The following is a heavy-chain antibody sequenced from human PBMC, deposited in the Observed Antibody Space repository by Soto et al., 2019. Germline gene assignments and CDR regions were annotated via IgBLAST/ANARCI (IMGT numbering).Heavy chain of an antibody. Sequence: EVQLVESGGGLVKPGGSLRLSCAASGFTFSNAWMSWVRHAPGKGLEWVGRIKSKTDGGTTDYAAPVKGRFTISRDDSKNTLYLQMNSLKTEVTAVYYCTTPYGSGSYYPYYYGMDVWGQGTTVTVSS. CDR1: GFTFSNAW. J-gene: IGHJ6*02. D-gene: IGHD3-10*01. CDR2: IKSKTDGGTT. CDR3: TTPYGSGSYYPYYYGMDV. V-gene: IGHV3-15*01.